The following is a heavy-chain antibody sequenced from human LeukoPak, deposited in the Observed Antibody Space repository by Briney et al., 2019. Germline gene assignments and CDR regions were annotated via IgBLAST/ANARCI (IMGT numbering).Heavy chain of an antibody. CDR3: ARGHRDYDILTSYYYNY. CDR2: INHSGST. CDR1: GGSFSGYY. D-gene: IGHD3-9*01. V-gene: IGHV4-34*01. J-gene: IGHJ4*02. Sequence: PSETLSLTCAVYGGSFSGYYWSWIRQPPGKGLEWIGEINHSGSTNYNPSLKSRVTISGDTSKNQFSLKLSSVTAADTAVYYCARGHRDYDILTSYYYNYWGQGTLVTVSS.